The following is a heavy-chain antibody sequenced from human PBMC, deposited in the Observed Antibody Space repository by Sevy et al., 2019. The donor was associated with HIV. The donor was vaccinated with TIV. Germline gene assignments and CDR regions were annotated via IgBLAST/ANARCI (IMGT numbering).Heavy chain of an antibody. J-gene: IGHJ4*02. V-gene: IGHV3-7*03. D-gene: IGHD3-10*01. Sequence: GGSLRLSCEASGFTFSASWMSWDRQAPGRGPEWVANIREDGSDRVYVDSVKGRFTISRDNAKNSLHLQMNSLRVEDTAIYYCAKVGGAGHFDGWGQGTLVTVSS. CDR3: AKVGGAGHFDG. CDR2: IREDGSDR. CDR1: GFTFSASW.